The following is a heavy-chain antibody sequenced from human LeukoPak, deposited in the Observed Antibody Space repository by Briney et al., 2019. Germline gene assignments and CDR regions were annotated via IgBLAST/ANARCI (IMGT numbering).Heavy chain of an antibody. CDR3: ARVGKDSSSWILFDY. V-gene: IGHV3-30-3*01. CDR1: GFTFSSYA. CDR2: ISYDGSNK. J-gene: IGHJ4*02. D-gene: IGHD6-13*01. Sequence: GGSLRLSCAASGFTFSSYAMHWVRQAPGKGLEWVAVISYDGSNKYYADSVKGRFTISRDNSKNTLYLQMNSLRAEDTAVYYCARVGKDSSSWILFDYWGQGTLVTVSS.